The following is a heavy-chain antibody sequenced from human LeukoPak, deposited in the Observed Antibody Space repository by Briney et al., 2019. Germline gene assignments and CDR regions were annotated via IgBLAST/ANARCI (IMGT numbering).Heavy chain of an antibody. D-gene: IGHD3-22*01. J-gene: IGHJ4*02. Sequence: GASVKVSCKASGYTFTSYYMHWVRQAPGQGLEWMGWISAYNGNTNYAQKLQGRVTMTTDTSTSTAYMELRSLRSDDTAVYYCARDRPYDSSGYPVDYWGQGTLVTVSS. CDR3: ARDRPYDSSGYPVDY. V-gene: IGHV1-18*04. CDR1: GYTFTSYY. CDR2: ISAYNGNT.